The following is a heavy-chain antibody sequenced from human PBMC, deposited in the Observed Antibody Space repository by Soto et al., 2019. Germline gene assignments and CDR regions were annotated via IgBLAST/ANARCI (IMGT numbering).Heavy chain of an antibody. CDR1: GYTFTGYY. CDR3: ARRPSGSYYYFDY. J-gene: IGHJ4*02. V-gene: IGHV1-2*04. D-gene: IGHD1-26*01. Sequence: ASVKVSCKASGYTFTGYYMHWVRQAPGQGLEWMGWINPNSGGTNYAQKFQGWVTMTRDTSISTAYMELSRLRSDDTAMYYCARRPSGSYYYFDYWGQGTLVTVSS. CDR2: INPNSGGT.